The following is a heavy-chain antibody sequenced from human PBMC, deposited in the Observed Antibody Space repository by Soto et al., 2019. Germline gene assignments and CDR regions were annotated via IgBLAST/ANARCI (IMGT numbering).Heavy chain of an antibody. D-gene: IGHD3-22*01. J-gene: IGHJ3*02. CDR1: GVTFSSYA. Sequence: ASVKVSCKASGVTFSSYAISWVRQAPLQVLEWMVGIIPIFGTANYAQKFQGRVTITADESTSTAYMELSSLRSEDTAVYYCATIPDDSSGYYSVGAFDIWGKGTRVTVSS. CDR3: ATIPDDSSGYYSVGAFDI. V-gene: IGHV1-69*13. CDR2: IIPIFGTA.